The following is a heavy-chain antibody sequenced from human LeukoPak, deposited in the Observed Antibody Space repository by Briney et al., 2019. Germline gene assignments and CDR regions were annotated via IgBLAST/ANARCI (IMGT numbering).Heavy chain of an antibody. CDR3: AKTKRKSYYGMDV. CDR1: GFTFSSYA. V-gene: IGHV3-23*01. CDR2: ISGSGYST. J-gene: IGHJ6*02. Sequence: PGGSLRLSCAASGFTFSSYAMSWVRQAPGKGLEWVSVISGSGYSTYYADSVKGRFTISRDNSKNMVYLQMNSLSVEDTAVYYCAKTKRKSYYGMDVWGQGTTVTVSS.